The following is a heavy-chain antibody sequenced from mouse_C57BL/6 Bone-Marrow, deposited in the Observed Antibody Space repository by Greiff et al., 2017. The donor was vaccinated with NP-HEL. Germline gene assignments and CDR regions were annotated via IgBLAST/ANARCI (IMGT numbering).Heavy chain of an antibody. V-gene: IGHV1-72*01. CDR3: ASFITTHFDV. CDR1: GYTFTSYW. Sequence: QVQLQQPGAELVKPGASVKLSCKASGYTFTSYWMHWVKQRPGRGLEWIGRIDPNSGGTKYNEKFKSQATLTVDKPSSTAYMQLSSLTSEDSAVYYCASFITTHFDVWGTGTTVTVSS. D-gene: IGHD1-1*01. CDR2: IDPNSGGT. J-gene: IGHJ1*03.